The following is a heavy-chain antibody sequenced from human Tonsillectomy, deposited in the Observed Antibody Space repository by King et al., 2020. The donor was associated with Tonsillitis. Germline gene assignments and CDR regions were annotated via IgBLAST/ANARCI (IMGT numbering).Heavy chain of an antibody. V-gene: IGHV3-23*04. CDR1: GVTFSSYA. D-gene: IGHD6-19*01. CDR3: AKAMYSSGWYEPFDY. CDR2: ISGSGGST. Sequence: VQLVESGGGLVQPGGSLRLSCAASGVTFSSYAMSWVGQAPGKGLEWVSAISGSGGSTDYADSGKGRFTSSRDNSKNTLYLQMNSLRAEDTAVYYCAKAMYSSGWYEPFDYWGQGTLVTVSS. J-gene: IGHJ4*02.